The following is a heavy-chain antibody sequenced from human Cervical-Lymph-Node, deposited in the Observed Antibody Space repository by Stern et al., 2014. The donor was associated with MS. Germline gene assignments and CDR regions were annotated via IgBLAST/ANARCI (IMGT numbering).Heavy chain of an antibody. Sequence: VQLVESGPGLVKPSETLSLTCTVSGDSINYYYWGWIRQPPGKALEWIGYIFYRGGTTYNPSLKSRVTISVDTSKNQFSLSLSSVTAADTAVYYCARVLRRRVIGAPGAGYYFDYWGQGTLVTVPS. V-gene: IGHV4-59*01. CDR2: IFYRGGT. CDR1: GDSINYYY. CDR3: ARVLRRRVIGAPGAGYYFDY. J-gene: IGHJ4*02. D-gene: IGHD6-13*01.